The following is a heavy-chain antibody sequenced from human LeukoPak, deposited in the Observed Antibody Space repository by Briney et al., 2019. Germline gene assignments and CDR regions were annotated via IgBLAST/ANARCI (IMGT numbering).Heavy chain of an antibody. D-gene: IGHD6-19*01. CDR1: GFTVSSNY. V-gene: IGHV3-66*04. CDR3: AKPQSSGWSERGAFDC. CDR2: LYRGGGT. J-gene: IGHJ4*02. Sequence: PGGSLRLSCAASGFTVSSNYMSWVRQAPGKGLEWVSVLYRGGGTAYADSVKGRFTISRDNSKNTLYLQMNSMRAEDTAVYYCAKPQSSGWSERGAFDCWGQGTLVTVSS.